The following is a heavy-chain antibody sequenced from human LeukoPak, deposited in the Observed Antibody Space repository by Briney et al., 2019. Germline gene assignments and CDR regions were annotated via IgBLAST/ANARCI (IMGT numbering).Heavy chain of an antibody. CDR1: GYTFTGYY. V-gene: IGHV1-2*02. CDR2: INPNSGGT. CDR3: ARGLIRFSLDFDY. D-gene: IGHD3-3*01. J-gene: IGHJ4*02. Sequence: GASVKVSCKASGYTFTGYYMHWVRQAPGQGLEWMGWINPNSGGTNYAQKFQGRVTMTRDTSISTVYMELSRLRSDDTAVYYCARGLIRFSLDFDYWGQGTLVTVSS.